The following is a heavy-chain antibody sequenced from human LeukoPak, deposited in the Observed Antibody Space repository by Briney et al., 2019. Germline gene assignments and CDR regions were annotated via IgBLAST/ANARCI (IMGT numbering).Heavy chain of an antibody. CDR1: GFTFSQHW. Sequence: GGSLRLSCAASGFTFSQHWMSWVRQAPGKGLEWMANISPDGSAKFYVDSVKGRFSISRDNAKSSLYLQVNSLRAEDTAVYYCARDYNWGWGPWGQGTLVTVSS. V-gene: IGHV3-7*01. CDR3: ARDYNWGWGP. D-gene: IGHD3-16*01. CDR2: ISPDGSAK. J-gene: IGHJ5*02.